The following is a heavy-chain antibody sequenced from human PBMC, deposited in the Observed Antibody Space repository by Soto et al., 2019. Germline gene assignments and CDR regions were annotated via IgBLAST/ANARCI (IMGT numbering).Heavy chain of an antibody. J-gene: IGHJ4*02. CDR2: INSDGSTT. D-gene: IGHD4-17*01. V-gene: IGHV3-74*01. Sequence: EVQLVESGGGLVQPGGSLRLSCAASRFTFSSYWMHWVGQPPGKGLVWVSRINSDGSTTNYADSVKGRFTISRDNAKNTMYLQMISLRAEDKAVLYCARSGVYSGPDYWGQGTLVTVSS. CDR1: RFTFSSYW. CDR3: ARSGVYSGPDY.